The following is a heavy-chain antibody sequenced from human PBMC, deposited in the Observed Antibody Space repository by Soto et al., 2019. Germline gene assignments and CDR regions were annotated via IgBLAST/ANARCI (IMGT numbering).Heavy chain of an antibody. CDR2: INAGNGNT. V-gene: IGHV1-3*01. J-gene: IGHJ5*02. CDR3: ARTDYYDSSGYYLP. D-gene: IGHD3-22*01. Sequence: ASASVSSRASGYTFTSSAMHLVRQAPGQRLEWMGWINAGNGNTKYSQKFQGRVTITRDTSASTAYMELSSLRSEDTAVYYCARTDYYDSSGYYLPWGQGTLVTVSS. CDR1: GYTFTSSA.